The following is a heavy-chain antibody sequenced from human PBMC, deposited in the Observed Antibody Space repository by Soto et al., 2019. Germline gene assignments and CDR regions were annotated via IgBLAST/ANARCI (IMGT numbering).Heavy chain of an antibody. D-gene: IGHD3-10*01. J-gene: IGHJ6*03. V-gene: IGHV3-74*01. CDR2: IDKVGTDS. Sequence: EVQLVESGGGLVQPGGSLRLSCAASEFTFSGRSVHWVRQAPGKGLVWVSGIDKVGTDSTYADSVKGRFTSSRDNAENTVYLQMNSLRVEDTSVYYCASGWFGPDVWGKGTTVTASS. CDR3: ASGWFGPDV. CDR1: EFTFSGRS.